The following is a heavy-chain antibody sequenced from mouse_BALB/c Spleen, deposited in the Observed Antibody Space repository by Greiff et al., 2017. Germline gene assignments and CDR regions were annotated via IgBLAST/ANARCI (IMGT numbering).Heavy chain of an antibody. V-gene: IGHV1-69*02. D-gene: IGHD3-1*01. Sequence: QVQLQQPGAELVKPGASVKLSCKASGYTFTSYWMHWVKQRPGQGLEWIGEIDPSDSYTNYNQKFKGKATLTVDKSSSTAYMQLSSLTSEDSAVYYCARYGSGYPLFDYWGQGTTLTVSS. CDR2: IDPSDSYT. J-gene: IGHJ2*01. CDR3: ARYGSGYPLFDY. CDR1: GYTFTSYW.